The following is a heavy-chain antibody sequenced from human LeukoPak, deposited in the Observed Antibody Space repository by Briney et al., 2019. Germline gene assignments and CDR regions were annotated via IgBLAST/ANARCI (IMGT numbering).Heavy chain of an antibody. CDR1: GFTFSSYA. V-gene: IGHV3-48*01. CDR3: ARAGDGDY. J-gene: IGHJ4*02. Sequence: GGSLRLSCAASGFTFSSYAMSWVRQAPGKGLEWVSYISSSSSTIYYADSVKGRFTISRDNAKNSLYLQMNNLRAEDTAVYYCARAGDGDYWGQGTLVTVSP. CDR2: ISSSSSTI. D-gene: IGHD1-1*01.